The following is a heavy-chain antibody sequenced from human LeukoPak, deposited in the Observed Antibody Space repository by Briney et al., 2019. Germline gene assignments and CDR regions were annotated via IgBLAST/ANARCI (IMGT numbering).Heavy chain of an antibody. Sequence: PGGSLRLSCAASGFSFSNYWMGWVRQAPGKGLEWVSAISGSGGRTCYAESVKGRFTISRDNSKNTLYLQMNSLRAEDTAVYYCAKSGLAIAAPDAFDIWGQGTMVTVSS. CDR3: AKSGLAIAAPDAFDI. J-gene: IGHJ3*02. CDR2: ISGSGGRT. V-gene: IGHV3-23*01. D-gene: IGHD6-13*01. CDR1: GFSFSNYW.